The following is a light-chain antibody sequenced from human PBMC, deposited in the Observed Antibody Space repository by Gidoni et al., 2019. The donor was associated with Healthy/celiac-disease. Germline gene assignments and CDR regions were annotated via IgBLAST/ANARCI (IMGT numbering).Light chain of an antibody. Sequence: QSVLTQPPSASGTPWPRVTISCTGSSSNIGSHTVHWYQQPPGTAPKLIIYSNNQRPSGVPDRFSGSKAGTSASLAISGLQSEDEADYYCAAWDDSLNGWVFGGGTKLTVL. V-gene: IGLV1-44*01. CDR3: AAWDDSLNGWV. CDR1: SSNIGSHT. CDR2: SNN. J-gene: IGLJ3*02.